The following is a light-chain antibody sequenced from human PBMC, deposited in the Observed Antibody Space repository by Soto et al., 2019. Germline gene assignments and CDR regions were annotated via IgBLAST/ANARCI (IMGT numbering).Light chain of an antibody. Sequence: EIVLTQSPVTLSLSPGERATLSCRTSQSVSSSYLAWYQQKPGQAPRLLIFGASTRAAGSPDRFSGSGSGTDFTLTISRLEPEDFATYYCQQANSFPLTFGGGTKVDNK. J-gene: IGKJ4*01. CDR3: QQANSFPLT. V-gene: IGKV3-20*01. CDR1: QSVSSSY. CDR2: GAS.